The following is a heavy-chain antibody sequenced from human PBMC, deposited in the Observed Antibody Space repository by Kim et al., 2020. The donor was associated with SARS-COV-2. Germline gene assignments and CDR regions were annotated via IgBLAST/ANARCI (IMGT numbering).Heavy chain of an antibody. CDR2: ISYAGSNK. CDR1: GFTFSSYG. V-gene: IGHV3-30*18. CDR3: AKAEAYDY. Sequence: GGSLRLSCAASGFTFSSYGMHWVRQAPGKGLEWVAVISYAGSNKYYADSVKGRFTISRDNSKNTLYLQMNSLRAEDTAVYYCAKAEAYDYWGQGTLVTVS. J-gene: IGHJ4*02.